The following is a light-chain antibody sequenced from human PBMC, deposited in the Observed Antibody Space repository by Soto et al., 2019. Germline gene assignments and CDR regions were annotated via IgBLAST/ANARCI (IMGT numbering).Light chain of an antibody. V-gene: IGKV3-20*01. J-gene: IGKJ5*01. CDR1: QSVGGSF. CDR2: GAS. Sequence: EIVLTQSPGTLPSSPGGRVTLSCRASQSVGGSFLAWYHQTPGQAPRLLMSGASSRASGIPNRFSGSGSGTDFTLTIRRLEPEDFGIYYCQQYARSTTFGQGTRLEIK. CDR3: QQYARSTT.